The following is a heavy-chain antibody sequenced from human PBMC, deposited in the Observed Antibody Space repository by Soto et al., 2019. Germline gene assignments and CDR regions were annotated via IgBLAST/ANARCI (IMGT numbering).Heavy chain of an antibody. Sequence: GGSLRLSCAASGFTFSGSAMHWVRQASGKGLEWVGRIRSKANSYATAYAASVKGRFTISRDDSKNTAYLQMNSLKTEDTAVYYCTRSQESWSYSDYWGQGTLVTVSS. D-gene: IGHD3-3*01. CDR3: TRSQESWSYSDY. V-gene: IGHV3-73*01. CDR2: IRSKANSYAT. J-gene: IGHJ4*02. CDR1: GFTFSGSA.